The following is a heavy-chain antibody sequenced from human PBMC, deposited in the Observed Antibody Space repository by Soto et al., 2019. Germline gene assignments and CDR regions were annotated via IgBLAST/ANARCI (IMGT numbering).Heavy chain of an antibody. J-gene: IGHJ3*02. Sequence: QVQLQQSGPGLVKPSETLSLTCIVSGGSITSYYWNWMRQPPGRGLEWIGSMSYSGSTNYNPSLNSRVTISVDTSKNQFSLKLTSVTAADTAVYYCARGRPYYYNHGAPVVALDIWGQGTMVTVFS. CDR3: ARGRPYYYNHGAPVVALDI. CDR2: MSYSGST. D-gene: IGHD3-10*01. V-gene: IGHV4-59*01. CDR1: GGSITSYY.